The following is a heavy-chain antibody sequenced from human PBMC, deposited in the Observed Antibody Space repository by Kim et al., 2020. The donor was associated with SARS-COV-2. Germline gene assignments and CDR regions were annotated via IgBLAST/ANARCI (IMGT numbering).Heavy chain of an antibody. CDR3: ARADSSGYSFDY. V-gene: IGHV3-30*15. J-gene: IGHJ4*02. Sequence: YHADSVNGRFTIARDNSKNTLYLQMSRLRAEYTAVYYCARADSSGYSFDYWGQRTLVTVSS. D-gene: IGHD3-22*01.